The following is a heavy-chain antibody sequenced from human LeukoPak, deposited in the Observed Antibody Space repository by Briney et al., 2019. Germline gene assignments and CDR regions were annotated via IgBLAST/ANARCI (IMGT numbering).Heavy chain of an antibody. J-gene: IGHJ4*02. CDR2: ISGSGDST. CDR1: GFIFSSYA. V-gene: IGHV3-23*01. D-gene: IGHD2-21*02. Sequence: GGSLRLSCAASGFIFSSYAMSWVRQAPGKGLEWVSAISGSGDSTFYADSVKGRFSISRDNSKNTLYLQVNGLRTEDTAVYYCAKDRLLNCRGDCYIFDYWGQGTVVTVSS. CDR3: AKDRLLNCRGDCYIFDY.